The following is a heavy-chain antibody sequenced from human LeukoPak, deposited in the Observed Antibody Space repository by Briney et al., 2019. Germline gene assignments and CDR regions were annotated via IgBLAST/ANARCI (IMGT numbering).Heavy chain of an antibody. V-gene: IGHV3-13*01. Sequence: GGSLRPSCAASGFTFSNYDMHWVRHGTGKGLEWVSGIGTAGDTHYPDSVKGRFTISRENAKNSLYLQMNSLRVGDTAMYYCARAARYYGSSGAHAFDIWGQGTMVTVS. CDR2: IGTAGDT. CDR3: ARAARYYGSSGAHAFDI. D-gene: IGHD3-22*01. J-gene: IGHJ3*02. CDR1: GFTFSNYD.